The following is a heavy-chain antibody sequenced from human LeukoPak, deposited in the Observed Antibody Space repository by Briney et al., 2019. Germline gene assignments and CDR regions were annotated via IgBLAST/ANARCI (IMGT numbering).Heavy chain of an antibody. D-gene: IGHD3-22*01. J-gene: IGHJ4*02. CDR3: ARATMIVVEYFDY. CDR1: GGSFSGYY. CDR2: INHSGST. Sequence: SETLSLTCAVYGGSFSGYYWSWIRQPPGKGLEWIGEINHSGSTNYNPSLKSRVTISVDTSKNQFSLKLSSVTAADTAVYYCARATMIVVEYFDYWGQGTLVTVSS. V-gene: IGHV4-34*01.